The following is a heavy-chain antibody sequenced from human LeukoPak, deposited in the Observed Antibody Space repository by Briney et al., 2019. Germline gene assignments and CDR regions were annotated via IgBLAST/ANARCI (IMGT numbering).Heavy chain of an antibody. D-gene: IGHD2-2*01. CDR2: ISSASGSI. V-gene: IGHV3-48*04. Sequence: PGGSLRLSCAASGFTFSSNSMNWVRQAPGKGLEWVSYISSASGSIYYANSVKGRFTVSRDNAKNSLFLQMNSLRAEDTAVYYCARLPAYCSSTSCYYDYWGQGTLVTVSS. CDR1: GFTFSSNS. CDR3: ARLPAYCSSTSCYYDY. J-gene: IGHJ4*02.